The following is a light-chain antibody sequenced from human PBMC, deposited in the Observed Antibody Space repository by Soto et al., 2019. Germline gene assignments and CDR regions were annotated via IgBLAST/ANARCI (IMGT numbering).Light chain of an antibody. CDR3: QSYDSSPDRV. J-gene: IGLJ1*01. CDR2: GDN. Sequence: QSVLSQPPSVSGAPGQRITISCTGSSSNIGANYDVHWYRQVPGAAPKLLMSGDNNRPSGVADRFSGSKSGTSASLAITRLQAEDEADSSCQSYDSSPDRVFGTGTKVTVL. CDR1: SSNIGANYD. V-gene: IGLV1-40*01.